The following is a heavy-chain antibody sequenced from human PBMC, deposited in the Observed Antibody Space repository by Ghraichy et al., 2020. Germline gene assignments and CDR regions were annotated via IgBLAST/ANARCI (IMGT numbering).Heavy chain of an antibody. J-gene: IGHJ1*01. CDR1: GFTFSSYA. CDR3: AKDVGRGGGSCFHH. V-gene: IGHV3-23*01. Sequence: GGSLRLSCAASGFTFSSYAMSWVRQAPGKGLEWVSAISGSGGNTYYADSVKGRFTFSRDNSKNTLYLQMNSRRAEDTAVYYCAKDVGRGGGSCFHHWGQGTLFTASS. CDR2: ISGSGGNT. D-gene: IGHD2-15*01.